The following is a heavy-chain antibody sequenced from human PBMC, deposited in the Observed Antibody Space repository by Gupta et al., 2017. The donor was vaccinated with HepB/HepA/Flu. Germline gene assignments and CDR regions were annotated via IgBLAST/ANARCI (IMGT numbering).Heavy chain of an antibody. V-gene: IGHV3-11*06. J-gene: IGHJ4*02. CDR3: ARELRADSGPFWIY. D-gene: IGHD3-3*01. Sequence: TISRDNAKNSLYLQMNSLRAEDTAVYYCARELRADSGPFWIYWGQGTLVTVSS.